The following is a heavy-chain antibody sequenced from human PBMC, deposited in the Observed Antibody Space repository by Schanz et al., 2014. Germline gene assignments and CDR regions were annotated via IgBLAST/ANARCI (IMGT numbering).Heavy chain of an antibody. V-gene: IGHV1-18*01. D-gene: IGHD3-10*01. CDR3: VRDAGWAFGDYHGMDV. J-gene: IGHJ6*02. CDR1: GYTFTSYG. Sequence: QGQLVQSGAEVKKPGASVKVSCKASGYTFTSYGITWVRQAPGQGLEWMGWISAYNGHTTYAQKFRGRVTMTRDTSTSTVYMELSSLRSDDTAVYYCVRDAGWAFGDYHGMDVWGQGTSVTVSS. CDR2: ISAYNGHT.